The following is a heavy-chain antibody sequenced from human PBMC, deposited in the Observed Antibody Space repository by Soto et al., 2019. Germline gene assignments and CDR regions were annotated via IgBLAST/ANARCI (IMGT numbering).Heavy chain of an antibody. Sequence: GESLKISCAASGFTFSSYDMHWVRQATGKGLEWVSAIGTAGDTYYPGSVKGRFTISRENAKNSLYLQMNSLRAEDTAVYYCARDAVSRYFDLWGRGTLVTVSS. CDR3: ARDAVSRYFDL. V-gene: IGHV3-13*01. J-gene: IGHJ2*01. CDR2: IGTAGDT. CDR1: GFTFSSYD.